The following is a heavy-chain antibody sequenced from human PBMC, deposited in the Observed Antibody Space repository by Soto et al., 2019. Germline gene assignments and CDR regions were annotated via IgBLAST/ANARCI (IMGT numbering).Heavy chain of an antibody. V-gene: IGHV1-69*12. D-gene: IGHD2-15*01. J-gene: IGHJ5*02. CDR3: ARDALSCFDP. CDR2: IIPIFGTA. CDR1: GGTFNSYG. Sequence: QVQLVQSGAEVKKPGSSVKVSCKASGGTFNSYGISWVRQAPGQGLEWMGGIIPIFGTANYAQKFQGSVTITADESTSTAYMELSSLRSDDTAVYYCARDALSCFDPWGQGSLVTVSS.